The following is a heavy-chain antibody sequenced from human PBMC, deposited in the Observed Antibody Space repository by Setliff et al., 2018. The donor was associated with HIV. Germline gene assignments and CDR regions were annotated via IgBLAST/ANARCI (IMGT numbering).Heavy chain of an antibody. V-gene: IGHV4-59*11. Sequence: SETLSLTCTVSGASINSHYWNWVRQSPAKGLEWFGYYYNGGTSYNPSLQSRVTISVDTPKNQFSLHLNSVTAADTAVYYCARKEKGGAFDIWGLGTLVTVSS. CDR2: YYNGGT. CDR1: GASINSHY. CDR3: ARKEKGGAFDI. J-gene: IGHJ3*02.